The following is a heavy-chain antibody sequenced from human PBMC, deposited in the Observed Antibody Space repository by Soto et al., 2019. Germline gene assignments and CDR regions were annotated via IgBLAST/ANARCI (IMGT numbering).Heavy chain of an antibody. V-gene: IGHV1-2*02. J-gene: IGHJ6*02. CDR1: GYTFTVHS. Sequence: ASVKVSCTASGYTFTVHSMHWVRQAPGQGLEWMGWINPNSGDTNDAQTFQGRVTMTWDTSPSTAYMDLSRLRSDDTAVYYCARLTTLYYYALDVWGQGTTVTSP. D-gene: IGHD4-17*01. CDR2: INPNSGDT. CDR3: ARLTTLYYYALDV.